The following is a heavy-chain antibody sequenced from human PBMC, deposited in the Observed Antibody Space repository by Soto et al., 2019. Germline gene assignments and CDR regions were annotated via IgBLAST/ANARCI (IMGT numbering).Heavy chain of an antibody. CDR2: ISSSSSYI. V-gene: IGHV3-21*01. CDR1: GFTFSSYS. CDR3: ARVCSSTSCYDY. D-gene: IGHD2-2*01. J-gene: IGHJ4*02. Sequence: GGSLRLSCAASGFTFSSYSMNWVRQAPGKGLEWVSSISSSSSYIYYADSVKGRFTISRDNAKNSLYLQMNSLRAEDTAVYYCARVCSSTSCYDYWGQGTLVTVSS.